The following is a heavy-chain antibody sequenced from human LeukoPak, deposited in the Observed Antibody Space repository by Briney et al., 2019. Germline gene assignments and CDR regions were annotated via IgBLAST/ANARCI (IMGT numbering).Heavy chain of an antibody. CDR2: ISAYNGNT. J-gene: IGHJ4*02. D-gene: IGHD3-10*01. CDR1: GYTFTSYG. CDR3: ARLTYYGSGSAHPKYYFDY. Sequence: ASVKVSCKASGYTFTSYGISWVRQAPGPGLEWMGWISAYNGNTNYAQKLQGRVTMTTDTSTSTAYMELRSLRSDDTAVYYCARLTYYGSGSAHPKYYFDYWGQGTLVTVSS. V-gene: IGHV1-18*04.